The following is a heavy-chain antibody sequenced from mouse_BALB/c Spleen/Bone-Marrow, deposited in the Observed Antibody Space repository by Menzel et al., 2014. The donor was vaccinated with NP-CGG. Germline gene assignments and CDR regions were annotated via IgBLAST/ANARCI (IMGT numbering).Heavy chain of an antibody. Sequence: EVKLVESGAELVKPGASVKLSCTASGFNIKDTYIHWAKPRPEQGLEWIGRIDPANADTKYGPKFQGKATITADTSSNPVYLRFISLHSEDTAIYYCVRAARPFDYGAQGTPPPVPS. CDR3: VRAARPFDY. CDR2: IDPANADT. D-gene: IGHD3-1*01. CDR1: GFNIKDTY. V-gene: IGHV14-3*02. J-gene: IGHJ2*01.